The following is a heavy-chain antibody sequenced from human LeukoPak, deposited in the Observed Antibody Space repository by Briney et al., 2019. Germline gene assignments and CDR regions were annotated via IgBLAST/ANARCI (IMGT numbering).Heavy chain of an antibody. CDR1: GFTFSSYG. CDR2: ISYDGSNK. CDR3: ARRGVYGSGAFYLDY. J-gene: IGHJ4*02. D-gene: IGHD3-10*01. Sequence: PGGSLRLSCAASGFTFSSYGMHWVRQAPGKGLEWVAVISYDGSNKYYADSVKGRFTISRDNSKNTLYLQMNSLRAEDTAVYYCARRGVYGSGAFYLDYWGQGTPVTVSS. V-gene: IGHV3-30*03.